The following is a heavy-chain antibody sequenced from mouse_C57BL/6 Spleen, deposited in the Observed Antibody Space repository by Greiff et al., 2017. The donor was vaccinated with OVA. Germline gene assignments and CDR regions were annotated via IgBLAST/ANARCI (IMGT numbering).Heavy chain of an antibody. CDR2: IYPTDSET. CDR1: GYTFTSYW. V-gene: IGHV1-61*01. CDR3: AREAMDGNCGGFAY. Sequence: QVQLQQPGAELVRPGSSVKLSCKASGYTFTSYWMDWVKQRPGQGLEWIGNIYPTDSETHYNQKFKDKATLTVDKSSSTAYMQLSSLTSEDSAVYYCAREAMDGNCGGFAYWGQGTLVTVSA. J-gene: IGHJ3*01. D-gene: IGHD2-1*01.